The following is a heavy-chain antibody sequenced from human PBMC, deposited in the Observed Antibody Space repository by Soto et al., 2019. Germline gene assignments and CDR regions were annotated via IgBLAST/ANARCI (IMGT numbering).Heavy chain of an antibody. CDR3: ARGGYYDFWSGYPNYYGMDV. J-gene: IGHJ6*02. CDR1: GFTFSSYD. Sequence: GGSLRLSCAASGFTFSSYDMHWVRQATGKGLEWVSDIGNAGDTYYPGSVKGRFTISRENAKNSLYLQMNSLRAGDTAVYYCARGGYYDFWSGYPNYYGMDVWGQGTTVTVSS. D-gene: IGHD3-3*01. CDR2: IGNAGDT. V-gene: IGHV3-13*01.